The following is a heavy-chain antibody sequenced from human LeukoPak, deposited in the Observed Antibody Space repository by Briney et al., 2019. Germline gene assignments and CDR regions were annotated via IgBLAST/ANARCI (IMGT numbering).Heavy chain of an antibody. CDR2: IIPIFGTA. Sequence: SVKVSCKASGGTFSSYAISWVRQAPGQGLEWMGGIIPIFGTAIYAQKFQGRVTITADESTSTAHMELCSLRSEDTAVYYCAREGIAAEGLFDYWGQGTLVTVSS. V-gene: IGHV1-69*13. CDR1: GGTFSSYA. CDR3: AREGIAAEGLFDY. D-gene: IGHD6-13*01. J-gene: IGHJ4*02.